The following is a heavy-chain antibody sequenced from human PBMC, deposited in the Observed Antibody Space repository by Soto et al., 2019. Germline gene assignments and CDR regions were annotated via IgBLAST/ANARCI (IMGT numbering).Heavy chain of an antibody. Sequence: EVQLVESGGDLVQPGGSLRLSCAASGFSFSIFWMHWVRQAPGKGLVWVSSINGGGSSADYADSVKGRFTFSRDNAKNTVYLQMNRLRAEDTAVYYCTRGGGYSGYDPFDYWGQGTLVTVSS. J-gene: IGHJ4*02. V-gene: IGHV3-74*01. CDR2: INGGGSSA. CDR3: TRGGGYSGYDPFDY. D-gene: IGHD5-12*01. CDR1: GFSFSIFW.